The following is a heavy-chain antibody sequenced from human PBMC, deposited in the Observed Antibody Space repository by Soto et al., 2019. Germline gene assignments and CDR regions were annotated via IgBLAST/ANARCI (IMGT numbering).Heavy chain of an antibody. V-gene: IGHV3-33*01. CDR3: ARAELWSGYPYYGMDV. CDR2: IWYDGSNK. J-gene: IGHJ6*02. Sequence: GGSLRLSCAASGFTFSSYGMHWVRQAPGKGLEWVAVIWYDGSNKYYADSVKGRFTISRDNSKNTLYLQMNSLRAEDTAVYYCARAELWSGYPYYGMDVWGQGTTVTVSS. CDR1: GFTFSSYG. D-gene: IGHD3-3*01.